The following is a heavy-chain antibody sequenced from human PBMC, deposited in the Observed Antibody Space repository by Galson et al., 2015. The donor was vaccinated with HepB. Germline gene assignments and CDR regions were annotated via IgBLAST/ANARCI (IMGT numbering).Heavy chain of an antibody. D-gene: IGHD6-13*01. J-gene: IGHJ4*02. CDR2: ISSSSSYI. Sequence: SLRLSCAASGFTFSSYSMNWVRQAPGKGLEWVSSISSSSSYIYYADSVKGRFTISRDNAKNSLYLQMNSLRAEDTAVYYCARGGSSSFLTDYWGQGTLVTVSS. CDR3: ARGGSSSFLTDY. CDR1: GFTFSSYS. V-gene: IGHV3-21*01.